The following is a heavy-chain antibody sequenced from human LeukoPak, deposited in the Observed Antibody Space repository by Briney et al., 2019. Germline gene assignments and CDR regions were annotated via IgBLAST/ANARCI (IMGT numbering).Heavy chain of an antibody. Sequence: GASVKVSCKASGYTFTSYGISWVRQAPGQGLEWMGWISAYNGNTNYAQKLQGRVTMTTDTSTSTAYMELRRLRSDDTAVYYCARDSLGAGTVGATSGYWGQGTLVTVSS. CDR3: ARDSLGAGTVGATSGY. J-gene: IGHJ4*02. D-gene: IGHD1-26*01. CDR1: GYTFTSYG. V-gene: IGHV1-18*01. CDR2: ISAYNGNT.